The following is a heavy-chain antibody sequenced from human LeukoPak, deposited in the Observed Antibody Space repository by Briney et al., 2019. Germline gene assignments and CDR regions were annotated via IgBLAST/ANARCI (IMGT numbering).Heavy chain of an antibody. D-gene: IGHD2-2*01. Sequence: WASVKVSCKASGYTFTGYYTHWVPQAPGQGLEWMGWINPNSGGTNYAQKFQGRVTMTRDTSISTAYMELSKLRSDDTAVYYCARLVPAARRTYNWFDPWGQGTLVTVSS. CDR2: INPNSGGT. CDR1: GYTFTGYY. J-gene: IGHJ5*02. V-gene: IGHV1-2*02. CDR3: ARLVPAARRTYNWFDP.